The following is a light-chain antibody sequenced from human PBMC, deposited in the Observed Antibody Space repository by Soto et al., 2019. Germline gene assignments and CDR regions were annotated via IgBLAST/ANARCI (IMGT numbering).Light chain of an antibody. CDR3: HQYNNWLALT. Sequence: EIVLTQSPGTLSLSPGERATLSCRASQSVSSSYLAWYQQKPGQAPRPLIYGASSRATGIPNRFSGSGSGTDFTLTISRLEPEDFAVYYCHQYNNWLALTFGGGTKVDIK. CDR2: GAS. J-gene: IGKJ4*01. CDR1: QSVSSSY. V-gene: IGKV3-20*01.